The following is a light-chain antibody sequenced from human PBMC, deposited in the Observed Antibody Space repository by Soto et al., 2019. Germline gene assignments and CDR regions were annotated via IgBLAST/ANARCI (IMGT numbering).Light chain of an antibody. CDR2: EGS. CDR3: CSYAGSSTF. CDR1: SSDVGSYNL. J-gene: IGLJ1*01. V-gene: IGLV2-23*03. Sequence: QSVLTQPASVSGSPGQSITISCTGTSSDVGSYNLVSWYQQHPGKAPKLMIYEGSKRPSGVSNRFSGSKSGNTASPTISGLQAEDEADYYCCSYAGSSTFFGTGTKVTVL.